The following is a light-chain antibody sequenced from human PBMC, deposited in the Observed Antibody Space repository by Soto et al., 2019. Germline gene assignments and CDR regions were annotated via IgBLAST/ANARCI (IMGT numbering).Light chain of an antibody. CDR3: SSYTSSSTLDI. CDR1: SSDVGGYKY. J-gene: IGLJ2*01. V-gene: IGLV2-14*01. Sequence: QSALAQPASVSGPPGQSITISCTGTSSDVGGYKYVSWYQQYPGKAPKLIIYEVSNRPSGVANRFSGSKSGNTASLTISGLQAEDEADYYCSSYTSSSTLDIFGGGTKVTVL. CDR2: EVS.